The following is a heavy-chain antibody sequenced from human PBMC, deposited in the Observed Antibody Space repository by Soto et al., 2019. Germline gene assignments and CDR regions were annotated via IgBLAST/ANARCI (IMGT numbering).Heavy chain of an antibody. J-gene: IGHJ4*02. D-gene: IGHD4-4*01. CDR2: MYYSGSS. CDR1: GGSISSRTFW. Sequence: QLQLQESGPGLVKPSETLSLTCSVSGGSISSRTFWWAWIRQPPGKGLEWIGDMYYSGSSYSSPSLNSRVTLSVDTSKNQLSLKLNSVTAADTAVYYCARHHRDDYNYGGSGIFDYWGQGTLVTVSS. CDR3: ARHHRDDYNYGGSGIFDY. V-gene: IGHV4-39*01.